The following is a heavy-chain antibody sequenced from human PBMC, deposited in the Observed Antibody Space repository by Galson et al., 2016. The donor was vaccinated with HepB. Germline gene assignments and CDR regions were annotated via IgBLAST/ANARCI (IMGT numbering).Heavy chain of an antibody. Sequence: SLRLSCAASGFTFSDYYMSWIRQAPGQGLEWASYIGTSGSTIYYIDSVKGRFTISRDNAKNSLYLQMNSLRAEDTAVYYCARVVYYYYGMDVWGQGTTVTVSS. CDR3: ARVVYYYYGMDV. V-gene: IGHV3-11*01. J-gene: IGHJ6*02. CDR2: IGTSGSTI. CDR1: GFTFSDYY.